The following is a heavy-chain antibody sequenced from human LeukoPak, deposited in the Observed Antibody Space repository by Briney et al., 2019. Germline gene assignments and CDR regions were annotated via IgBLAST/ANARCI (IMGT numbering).Heavy chain of an antibody. CDR3: ARGPVPYYYGSWFDP. CDR1: GGPFSGYY. J-gene: IGHJ5*02. D-gene: IGHD3-10*01. V-gene: IGHV4-34*01. Sequence: SETLSLTCAVYGGPFSGYYWSWIRQPPGKGLEWIGEINHSGSTNYNPSLKSRVTISVDTSKNQFSLKLSSVTAADTAVYYCARGPVPYYYGSWFDPWGQGTLVTVSS. CDR2: INHSGST.